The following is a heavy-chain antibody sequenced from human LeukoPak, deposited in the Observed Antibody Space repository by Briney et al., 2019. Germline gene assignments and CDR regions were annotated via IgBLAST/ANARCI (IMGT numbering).Heavy chain of an antibody. J-gene: IGHJ4*02. CDR3: ARVYCSSTSCYLDY. Sequence: SETLSLTCTVSGGSISSHYWSWIWQPPGKGPEWIGYIYYSGSTNYNPPLKSRVTISVDTSKNQFSLKLSSVTAADTAVYYCARVYCSSTSCYLDYWGQGTLVTVSS. D-gene: IGHD2-2*01. V-gene: IGHV4-59*11. CDR2: IYYSGST. CDR1: GGSISSHY.